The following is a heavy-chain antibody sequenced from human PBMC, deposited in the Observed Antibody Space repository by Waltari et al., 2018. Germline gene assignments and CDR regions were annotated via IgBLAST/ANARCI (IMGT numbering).Heavy chain of an antibody. CDR1: GFTFTDYW. V-gene: IGHV3-7*01. CDR3: VRDHWGPDY. CDR2: IHKDGSEK. J-gene: IGHJ4*02. Sequence: EVHLVESGGGLVQPGGSLRLSCAASGFTFTDYWMSWVSKAPGKGTEWVANIHKDGSEKNYVDYVKGRFTISRDNAKDSVYLQMNSLRADDTAMYYCVRDHWGPDYWGQGTLVTVSS. D-gene: IGHD7-27*01.